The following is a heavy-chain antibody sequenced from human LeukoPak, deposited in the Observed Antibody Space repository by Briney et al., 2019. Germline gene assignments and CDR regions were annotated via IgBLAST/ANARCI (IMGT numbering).Heavy chain of an antibody. J-gene: IGHJ4*02. V-gene: IGHV3-53*01. Sequence: PGGSLRLSCAASGFTVSSNYMSWVRQAPGKGLEWVSVIYSGGSTYYAASVKGRFTITRDNSKSTLYSRMNSLRAEDTAVYYCARARRKNMVRGLIMRRESRYYFDYWGEGPLVSVSS. CDR1: GFTVSSNY. D-gene: IGHD3-10*01. CDR2: IYSGGST. CDR3: ARARRKNMVRGLIMRRESRYYFDY.